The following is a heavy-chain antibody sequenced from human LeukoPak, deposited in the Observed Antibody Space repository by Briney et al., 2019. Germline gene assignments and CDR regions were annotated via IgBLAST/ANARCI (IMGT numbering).Heavy chain of an antibody. Sequence: GGSLRLSCADSGFTFSSYWMHWVRQAPGKGLVWVSRINSDGSSTIYADSVKGRFTISRDNAKNTLYLQMYSLRAEDTAVYYCVRGGDNHGFDIWGQGTMVTVSS. D-gene: IGHD2-21*02. J-gene: IGHJ3*02. CDR2: INSDGSST. CDR1: GFTFSSYW. V-gene: IGHV3-74*01. CDR3: VRGGDNHGFDI.